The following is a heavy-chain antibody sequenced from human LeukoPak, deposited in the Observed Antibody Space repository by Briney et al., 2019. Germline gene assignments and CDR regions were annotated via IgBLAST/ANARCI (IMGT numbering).Heavy chain of an antibody. Sequence: GSLRLSCAASGFTFSSYSMNWVRQAPGKGLEWVSVIYSGGSTYYADSVKGRFTISRDNSKNTLYLQMNSLRAEDTAVYYCAREDLVAAAPFDYWGQGTLVTVSS. CDR1: GFTFSSYS. J-gene: IGHJ4*02. CDR3: AREDLVAAAPFDY. CDR2: IYSGGST. D-gene: IGHD6-13*01. V-gene: IGHV3-66*01.